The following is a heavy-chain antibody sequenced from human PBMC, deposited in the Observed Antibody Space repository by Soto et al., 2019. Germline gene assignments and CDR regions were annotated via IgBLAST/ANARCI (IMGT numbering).Heavy chain of an antibody. CDR2: INPSGGST. V-gene: IGHV1-46*03. D-gene: IGHD2-2*01. CDR1: GYTFTRYY. J-gene: IGHJ4*02. CDR3: ARDFVEVPSALYYFDY. Sequence: ASVKVSCKASGYTFTRYYMHWVRQAPGQGLEWMGIINPSGGSTSYAQKFQGRVTMTMGTSTSTVYMELSSLRSEDTGIYYCARDFVEVPSALYYFDYWGQGTRVTVAS.